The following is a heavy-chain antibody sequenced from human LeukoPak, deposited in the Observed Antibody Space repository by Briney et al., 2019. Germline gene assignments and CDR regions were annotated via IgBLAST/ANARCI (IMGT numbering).Heavy chain of an antibody. V-gene: IGHV3-48*03. Sequence: PGGSLRLSCAASGFTFSTYEMNWVRQAPGKGLEWISYISSNGKTIYYSDSVKGRFTISRDNAKNSLYLQTNSLRAEDTAVYYCAALWSFDYWGQGTLVSVSS. CDR1: GFTFSTYE. D-gene: IGHD2-21*01. CDR3: AALWSFDY. J-gene: IGHJ4*02. CDR2: ISSNGKTI.